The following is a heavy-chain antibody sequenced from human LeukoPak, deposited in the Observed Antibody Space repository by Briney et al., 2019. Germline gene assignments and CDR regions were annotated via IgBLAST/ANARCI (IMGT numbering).Heavy chain of an antibody. CDR1: GGSFSGYY. Sequence: SETLSLTCAVYGGSFSGYYWSWIRQPPGKGLEWIGETNHSGSTNYNPSLKSRVTISVDTSKNQFSLKLSSVTAADTAVYYCARELPYSLDYWGQGTLVTVSS. V-gene: IGHV4-34*01. CDR3: ARELPYSLDY. D-gene: IGHD3-16*02. J-gene: IGHJ4*02. CDR2: TNHSGST.